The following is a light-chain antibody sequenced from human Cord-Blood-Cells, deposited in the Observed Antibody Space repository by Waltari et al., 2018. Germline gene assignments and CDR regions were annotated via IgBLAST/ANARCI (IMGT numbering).Light chain of an antibody. CDR1: QSVSSN. CDR3: QKYNNWPRT. Sequence: EIVMTQSPATLSVSPGERATLSCRASQSVSSNLAWYQQKPGQAPRLLIYGASTRATGIPARVSGSGAGTEFTLTISSLQSEDVAVYYCQKYNNWPRTFGQGTKVEIK. CDR2: GAS. V-gene: IGKV3-15*01. J-gene: IGKJ1*01.